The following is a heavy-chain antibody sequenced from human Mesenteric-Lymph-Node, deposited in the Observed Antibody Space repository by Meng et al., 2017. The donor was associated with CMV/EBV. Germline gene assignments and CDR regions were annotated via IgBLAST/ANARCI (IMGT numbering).Heavy chain of an antibody. Sequence: KVSCKASGYTFTSYAVTWVRQAPGQGLEWMGWINTKTGAPTYAQGFTGRFVFSLDTSVTTAYLRITSLKAEDTAVYYCARSSGYSEYWGQGTLVTVSS. D-gene: IGHD3-22*01. V-gene: IGHV7-4-1*02. J-gene: IGHJ4*02. CDR2: INTKTGAP. CDR3: ARSSGYSEY. CDR1: GYTFTSYA.